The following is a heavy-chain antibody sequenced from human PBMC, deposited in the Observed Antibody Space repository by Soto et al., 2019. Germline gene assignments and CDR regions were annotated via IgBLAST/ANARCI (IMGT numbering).Heavy chain of an antibody. D-gene: IGHD6-13*01. CDR1: EGTFNSYA. CDR3: ASGASRWYPYFFDS. V-gene: IGHV1-69*01. CDR2: IIPYYNTL. Sequence: QAQVVQSGAEVRKHGSSVKLSCKASEGTFNSYAIAWVRQAPGQGLEWMGGIIPYYNTLNYAQKFQDRVTITADDSTNTVYMELSSLRSDDTAVYFCASGASRWYPYFFDSGAQGTLVTVSS. J-gene: IGHJ4*02.